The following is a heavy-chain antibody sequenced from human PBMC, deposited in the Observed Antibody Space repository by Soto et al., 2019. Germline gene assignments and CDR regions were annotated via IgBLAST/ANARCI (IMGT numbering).Heavy chain of an antibody. V-gene: IGHV4-59*02. J-gene: IGHJ4*02. CDR1: GASVTTYY. CDR3: ATGRGGYATPY. Sequence: QVQWEESGPGLVKPSETLSLACSVSGASVTTYYWNWIRQPPGKRLEWIGHMYYGGNTDYNPSLKSRVSFSVDTSKNQFSLNLTSLTAADTAVYYCATGRGGYATPYWGQGILVVVSS. CDR2: MYYGGNT. D-gene: IGHD5-12*01.